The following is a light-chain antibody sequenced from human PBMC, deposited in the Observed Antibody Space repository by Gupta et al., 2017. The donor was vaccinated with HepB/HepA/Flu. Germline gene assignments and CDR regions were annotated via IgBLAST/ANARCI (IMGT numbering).Light chain of an antibody. J-gene: IGLJ2*01. Sequence: QSVLTQPPSVYAAPGQKVTIACSGSSSNIGNNYVSWYQPHPGTAPKLLIYDNNERPSGIPDRFSGSKSGTSATLGITGLQTGDEADYYCGTWDSSLSAVVFGGGTKFTVL. CDR1: SSNIGNNY. CDR3: GTWDSSLSAVV. CDR2: DNN. V-gene: IGLV1-51*01.